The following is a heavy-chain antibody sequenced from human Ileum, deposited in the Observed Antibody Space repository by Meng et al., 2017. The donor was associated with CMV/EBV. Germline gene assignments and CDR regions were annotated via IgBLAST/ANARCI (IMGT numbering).Heavy chain of an antibody. V-gene: IGHV4-34*01. D-gene: IGHD4-11*01. CDR3: ASGKSNLEY. CDR2: FNNYGST. Sequence: PLHPWVAGLLKPSEPRSLTCDVYGWSFSGYYWSWIPQVPGKGVEWIGEFNNYGSTNYNPSLKSRVTISVDTSKNQFSLNLSSVTAADTAVYYCASGKSNLEYWGQGTLVTVSS. J-gene: IGHJ4*02. CDR1: GWSFSGYY.